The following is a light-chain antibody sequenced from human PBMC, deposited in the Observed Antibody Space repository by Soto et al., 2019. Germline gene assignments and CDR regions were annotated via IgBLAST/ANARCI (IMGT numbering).Light chain of an antibody. CDR2: EVS. V-gene: IGLV2-18*01. J-gene: IGLJ3*02. CDR3: AAWDDSLNGLL. Sequence: QSALTQPPSVSGSPGQSVTISCTGTSTDFVSYNRVSWYQQPPGTAPKLMIYEVSKRPSGVPDRFSGSKSGTSASLAISGLHSDDEADYYCAAWDDSLNGLLFGGGTKLTVL. CDR1: STDFVSYNR.